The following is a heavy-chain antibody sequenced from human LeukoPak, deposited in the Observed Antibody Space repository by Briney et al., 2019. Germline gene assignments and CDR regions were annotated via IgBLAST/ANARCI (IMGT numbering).Heavy chain of an antibody. CDR1: GFTFRRYE. J-gene: IGHJ3*02. Sequence: GGSPRLHCAASGFTFRRYEMNRVRQAPGKGLEGVSYIISSGSTIYYADSVKGRLTISRDNAKNSLYLQMNSLRAEDTAVYDCARDRYAFYIWGQVTMVTVSS. CDR3: ARDRYAFYI. CDR2: IISSGSTI. V-gene: IGHV3-48*03.